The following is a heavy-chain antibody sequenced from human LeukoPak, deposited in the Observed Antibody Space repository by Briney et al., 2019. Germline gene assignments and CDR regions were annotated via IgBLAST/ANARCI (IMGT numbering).Heavy chain of an antibody. CDR1: GFTFSSYA. D-gene: IGHD4-23*01. V-gene: IGHV3-64*01. CDR2: ISSNGGST. Sequence: GGPLRLSCAASGFTFSSYAMHWVGQAPGKGLEYVSAISSNGGSTYSANSVKSRFTISRDNSKTTLYLQMGSLRAEDMAVYYCARETHYGGNFVCFDYWGQGTLVTVSS. CDR3: ARETHYGGNFVCFDY. J-gene: IGHJ4*02.